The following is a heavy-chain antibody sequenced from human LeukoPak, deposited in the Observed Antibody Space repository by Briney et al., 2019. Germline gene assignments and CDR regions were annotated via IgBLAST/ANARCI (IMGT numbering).Heavy chain of an antibody. D-gene: IGHD4-17*01. Sequence: PGGSLRLSCAASGFTFSNYSMNWVRQAPGKGLEWISYISRSSSTIYYADSVKGRFTISRDNSKNTLYLQMNSLSAEDTAVYYCAKGGDSPLYYYGMDVWGQGTTVTVSS. CDR2: ISRSSSTI. CDR3: AKGGDSPLYYYGMDV. J-gene: IGHJ6*02. CDR1: GFTFSNYS. V-gene: IGHV3-48*01.